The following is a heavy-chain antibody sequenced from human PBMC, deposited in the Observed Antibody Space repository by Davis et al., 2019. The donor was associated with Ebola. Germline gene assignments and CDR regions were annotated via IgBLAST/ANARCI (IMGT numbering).Heavy chain of an antibody. CDR1: GESFSAYY. J-gene: IGHJ6*03. Sequence: PSETLSLTCAVYGESFSAYYWNWIRQSPGTGLEWIGEIHQSGSTNYNPSLKSRVTMSMDSSKNQFSLKVNSLTAADTAVYYCARGAPLQLWRYSYYYMDVWGKGTTVTVSS. V-gene: IGHV4-34*01. CDR3: ARGAPLQLWRYSYYYMDV. D-gene: IGHD5-18*01. CDR2: IHQSGST.